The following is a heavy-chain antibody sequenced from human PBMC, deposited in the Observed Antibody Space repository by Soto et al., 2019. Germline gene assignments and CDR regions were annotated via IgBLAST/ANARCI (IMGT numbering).Heavy chain of an antibody. CDR2: IYWDDDK. J-gene: IGHJ5*02. Sequence: SGPTLVNPTQPLTLTCTFSGFSLSTSGVGVGWIRQPPGKALEWLALIYWDDDKRYSPSLKSRLTITKDTSKNQVVLTMTNMDPVDTATYYYARNRIAAAGTFFWFDPWGQGTLVTVSS. D-gene: IGHD6-13*01. CDR1: GFSLSTSGVG. CDR3: ARNRIAAAGTFFWFDP. V-gene: IGHV2-5*02.